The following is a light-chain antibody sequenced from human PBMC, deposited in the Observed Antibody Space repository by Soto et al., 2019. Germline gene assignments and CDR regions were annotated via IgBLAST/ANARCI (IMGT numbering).Light chain of an antibody. CDR3: QQYHNYPRT. J-gene: IGKJ1*01. Sequence: DIQMTQSPSSLSASVGDRVTITCRASQGIRNDLDWFQQKPGKAPKLLIYAASNLQSGVPSRFSGSGSGTEFTLTISNLQPDDFATYFCQQYHNYPRTFGQGTKVDIK. V-gene: IGKV1-17*02. CDR2: AAS. CDR1: QGIRND.